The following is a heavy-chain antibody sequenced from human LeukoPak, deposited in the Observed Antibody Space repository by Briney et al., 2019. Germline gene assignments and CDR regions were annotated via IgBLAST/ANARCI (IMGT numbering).Heavy chain of an antibody. CDR3: ARGSNYVSDYYFDV. CDR2: VNHEGDS. CDR1: GVSLRGYY. V-gene: IGHV4-34*01. J-gene: IGHJ6*03. D-gene: IGHD4-11*01. Sequence: SETVSLTCAVYGVSLRGYYWSWIRQSPEKGLEWIGEVNHEGDSIYSPSLKSRLTVSVDMSKNQFSLDLRSVTAADTAVYFCARGSNYVSDYYFDVWGKGTTVIVSS.